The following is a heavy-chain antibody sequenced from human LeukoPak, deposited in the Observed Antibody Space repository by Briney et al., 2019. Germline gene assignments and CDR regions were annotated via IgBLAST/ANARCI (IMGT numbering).Heavy chain of an antibody. CDR3: ARDGGDDSSGYYLAY. CDR1: GGSISSYY. Sequence: SETLSLTCTVSGGSISSYYWSWIRQPPGKGLEWIGYIYYSGSTNYNPSTKSLVTISVDTSKNQFSLKLSSVTAADTAVYYCARDGGDDSSGYYLAYWGQGTLVTVSS. J-gene: IGHJ4*02. CDR2: IYYSGST. V-gene: IGHV4-59*01. D-gene: IGHD3-22*01.